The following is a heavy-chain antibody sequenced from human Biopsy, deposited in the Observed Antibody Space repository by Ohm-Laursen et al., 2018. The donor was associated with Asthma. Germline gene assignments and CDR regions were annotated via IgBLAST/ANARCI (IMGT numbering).Heavy chain of an antibody. Sequence: ASEKDSRHAYAYSFIADYLRWVRQAAGEGLEWNGRINPNSGDTIYAQKFQGRVTMTRDTSISTAYMELSRLTSDDTAVYYCARVQKSPGDRWFDPWGQGTLVTVSS. CDR3: ARVQKSPGDRWFDP. V-gene: IGHV1-2*06. D-gene: IGHD7-27*01. CDR1: AYSFIADY. J-gene: IGHJ5*02. CDR2: INPNSGDT.